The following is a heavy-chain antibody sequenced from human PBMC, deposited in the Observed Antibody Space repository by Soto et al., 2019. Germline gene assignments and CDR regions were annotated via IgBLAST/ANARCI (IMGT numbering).Heavy chain of an antibody. V-gene: IGHV1-69*01. Sequence: QVQLVQSGAEVKKPGSSVKVSCKASGGTFSSYAISWVRQAPGQGLEWMGGIIPIFGTANYAQKFQGRVTITADESTSTAYMELSSLRSEDTAVYYCARAPFIVATTLYYYYGMDVWGQGTTVTVSS. CDR2: IIPIFGTA. CDR3: ARAPFIVATTLYYYYGMDV. J-gene: IGHJ6*02. CDR1: GGTFSSYA. D-gene: IGHD5-12*01.